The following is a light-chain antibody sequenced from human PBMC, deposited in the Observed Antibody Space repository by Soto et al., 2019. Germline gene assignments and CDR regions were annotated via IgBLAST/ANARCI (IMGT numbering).Light chain of an antibody. CDR3: TSYTSSTPFYV. J-gene: IGLJ1*01. V-gene: IGLV2-14*01. CDR1: SSDVGAYTY. Sequence: QSVLTQPASVSGSPGQSITISCAGTSSDVGAYTYVSWYQQHPGKAPKLMIYDVSNRPSGVSNRFSGSKSGNTASLTISGLQAEDEADYYCTSYTSSTPFYVFGTGTKVTVL. CDR2: DVS.